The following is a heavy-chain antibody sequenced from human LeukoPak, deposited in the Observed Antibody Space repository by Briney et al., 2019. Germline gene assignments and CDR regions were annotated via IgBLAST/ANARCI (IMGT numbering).Heavy chain of an antibody. CDR2: INPNSGGT. J-gene: IGHJ4*02. CDR3: ARAGLLLWFGELLSSDY. V-gene: IGHV1-2*02. Sequence: ASVKVSCKASGYTFTGYYMHWVRQAPGQGLEWMGWINPNSGGTNYAQKFQGRVTMTRDTSISTAYMELSRLRSDDTAVYYCARAGLLLWFGELLSSDYWGQGTLVTVSS. CDR1: GYTFTGYY. D-gene: IGHD3-10*01.